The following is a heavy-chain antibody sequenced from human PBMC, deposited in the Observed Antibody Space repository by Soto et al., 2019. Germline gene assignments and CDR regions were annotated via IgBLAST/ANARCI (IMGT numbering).Heavy chain of an antibody. J-gene: IGHJ4*02. V-gene: IGHV3-7*01. Sequence: EVQLVESGGGLVQPGGSLRLSCAASGFTFSRYWMSWVRQAPGKGLEWVANINQDGSEKYYVDSVKGRFTISRDNAKNSLYVEMNSLRADDTAVYYCARCYDSSGYRLGDWGQGTLVAVSS. D-gene: IGHD3-22*01. CDR3: ARCYDSSGYRLGD. CDR2: INQDGSEK. CDR1: GFTFSRYW.